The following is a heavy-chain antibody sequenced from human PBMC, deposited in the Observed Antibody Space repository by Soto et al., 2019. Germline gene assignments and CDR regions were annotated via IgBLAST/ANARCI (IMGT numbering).Heavy chain of an antibody. CDR1: GFTFSSYA. D-gene: IGHD3-22*01. CDR3: AKEWKYYDSSGYFSRCFQH. CDR2: ISGSGGST. J-gene: IGHJ1*01. V-gene: IGHV3-23*01. Sequence: PGGSLRLSCAASGFTFSSYAMSWVRQAPGKGLEWVSAISGSGGSTYYAESVKGRFTISRDNSKNKLYQQMNSLRAEDTAVYYCAKEWKYYDSSGYFSRCFQHWGQGTLVTGSS.